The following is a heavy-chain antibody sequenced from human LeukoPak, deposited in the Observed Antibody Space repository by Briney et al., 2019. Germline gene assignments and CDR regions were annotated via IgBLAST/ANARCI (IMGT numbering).Heavy chain of an antibody. CDR2: INPSGGST. CDR3: ARGPAGGSGSYSLDY. CDR1: GYTFTNYY. Sequence: ASVKVSCKASGYTFTNYYMHWVRQAPGQGLEWMGIINPSGGSTSYAQKFQGRVTMTRDTSTSTVYMELSSLRSEDMAVYYCARGPAGGSGSYSLDYWGQGTLVTVSS. V-gene: IGHV1-46*01. D-gene: IGHD3-10*01. J-gene: IGHJ4*02.